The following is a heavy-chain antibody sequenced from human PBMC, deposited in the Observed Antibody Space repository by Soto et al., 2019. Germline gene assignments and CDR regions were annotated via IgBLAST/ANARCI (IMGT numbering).Heavy chain of an antibody. V-gene: IGHV1-24*01. D-gene: IGHD3-9*01. Sequence: ASVKVSCKVSGYTLTELGMHWVRQAPGKGLEWMGGFDPEDGETIYAQKFQGRVTMTTDTSTSTAYMELRSLRSDDTAVYYCARDWEVRYFDWSAILFYYWGQGTLVTVSS. J-gene: IGHJ4*02. CDR2: FDPEDGET. CDR3: ARDWEVRYFDWSAILFYY. CDR1: GYTLTELG.